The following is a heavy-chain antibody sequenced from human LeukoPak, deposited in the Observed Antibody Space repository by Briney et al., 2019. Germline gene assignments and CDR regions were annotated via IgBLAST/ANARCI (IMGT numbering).Heavy chain of an antibody. J-gene: IGHJ4*02. CDR1: EFSASNYW. V-gene: IGHV3-7*01. CDR3: AKVDAPYGDPYYFDY. Sequence: GGSLRLSCVVSEFSASNYWMSWVRQAPGKGLEWVANIKQDGSQENYVDSVKGRFTISRDNSKNTLYLQMNSLRAEDTAVYYCAKVDAPYGDPYYFDYWGQGTLVTVSS. CDR2: IKQDGSQE. D-gene: IGHD4-17*01.